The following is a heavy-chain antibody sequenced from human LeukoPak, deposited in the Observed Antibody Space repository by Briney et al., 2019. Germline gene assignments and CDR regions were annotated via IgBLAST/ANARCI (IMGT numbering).Heavy chain of an antibody. CDR2: IYSAGST. V-gene: IGHV3-53*01. J-gene: IGHJ3*02. Sequence: PGGSLRLSCAASGFTVSSNYMSWVRQAPGKGLEWVSVIYSAGSTYYADSVKGRFTISRDNSKNTLFLQMNSLRAEDTAVYCCARGRRDCSGDCYVAFDIWGQGTMVTVSS. CDR3: ARGRRDCSGDCYVAFDI. CDR1: GFTVSSNY. D-gene: IGHD2-21*02.